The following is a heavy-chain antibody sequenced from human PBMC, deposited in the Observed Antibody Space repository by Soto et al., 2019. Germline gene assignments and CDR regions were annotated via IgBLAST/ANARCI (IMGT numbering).Heavy chain of an antibody. CDR1: RGTFGNYA. CDR2: IMPVFGTV. Sequence: QVQLVQSGAEVQKPGSSVKVSCKASRGTFGNYAISWVRQAPGQGLEWMGAIMPVFGTVNYAQKFQGRVTITGDKFTNTAYMELSSLRSEDTAVYYCAGVAVPGIYGEDVWGQGTTVTVSS. V-gene: IGHV1-69*06. CDR3: AGVAVPGIYGEDV. J-gene: IGHJ6*02. D-gene: IGHD2-2*01.